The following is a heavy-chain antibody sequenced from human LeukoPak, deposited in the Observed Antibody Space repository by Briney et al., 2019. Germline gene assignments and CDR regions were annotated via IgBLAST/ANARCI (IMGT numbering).Heavy chain of an antibody. Sequence: GESLKISCRGSGYSFNTYWIGWVRQMPGKGLAWMGIIYPGDSDTRYSPSSQGQVTISADKSISTAYLQWSSLKASDTAMYYCARLKGSVPAHEYYFDYWGQGTLVTVSS. CDR1: GYSFNTYW. D-gene: IGHD2-2*01. V-gene: IGHV5-51*01. CDR3: ARLKGSVPAHEYYFDY. J-gene: IGHJ4*02. CDR2: IYPGDSDT.